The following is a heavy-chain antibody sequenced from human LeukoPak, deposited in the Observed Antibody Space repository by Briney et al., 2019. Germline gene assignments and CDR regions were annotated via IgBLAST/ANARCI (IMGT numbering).Heavy chain of an antibody. CDR2: IYYSGST. J-gene: IGHJ4*02. D-gene: IGHD6-19*01. CDR3: ACTSPIGSGWYLDY. Sequence: PSETLSLTCTVSGGSISSYYWSWIRQPPGKGLEWIGYIYYSGSTNHNPSLKSRVTISVDTSKNQFSLKLSSVTAADTAVYYCACTSPIGSGWYLDYWGQGTLVTVSS. V-gene: IGHV4-59*01. CDR1: GGSISSYY.